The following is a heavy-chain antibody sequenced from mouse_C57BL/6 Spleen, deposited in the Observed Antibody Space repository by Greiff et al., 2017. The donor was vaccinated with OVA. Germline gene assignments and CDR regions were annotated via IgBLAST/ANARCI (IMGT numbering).Heavy chain of an antibody. D-gene: IGHD1-1*01. J-gene: IGHJ1*03. V-gene: IGHV1-64*01. CDR2: IHPNSGST. Sequence: QVQLQQPGAELVKPGASVKLSCKASGYTFTSYWMHWVKQRPGQGLEWIGIIHPNSGSTNYNEKFKSKATLTVDKSSSTAYMQLSSLTSEDSAVYYCARYYYGSSYWYFDVWGTGTTVTVSS. CDR1: GYTFTSYW. CDR3: ARYYYGSSYWYFDV.